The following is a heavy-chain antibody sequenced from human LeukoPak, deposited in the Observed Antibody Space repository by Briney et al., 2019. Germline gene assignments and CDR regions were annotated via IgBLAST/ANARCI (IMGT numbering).Heavy chain of an antibody. V-gene: IGHV3-21*01. CDR3: ARDVGASAPDAFDI. Sequence: PGGSLRLSCAASGFIFSSYWMNWVRQAPGKGLEWVSSISSSSNYIYYADSVKGRFTISRDNAKNSLYLQMNSLRVEDTDVYYCARDVGASAPDAFDIWGQGTMVTVSS. CDR1: GFIFSSYW. D-gene: IGHD1-26*01. J-gene: IGHJ3*02. CDR2: ISSSSNYI.